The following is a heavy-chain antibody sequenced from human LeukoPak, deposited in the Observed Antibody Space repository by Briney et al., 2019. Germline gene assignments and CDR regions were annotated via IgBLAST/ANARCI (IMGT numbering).Heavy chain of an antibody. D-gene: IGHD5-24*01. CDR1: GFTVSGNY. J-gene: IGHJ4*02. CDR3: ARVEMATSVFEY. CDR2: IYTGGKT. V-gene: IGHV3-66*02. Sequence: GGSLRLSCAASGFTVSGNYMSWVRQAPGKGLDCISVIYTGGKTYFADSVKGRFTISRDNSKNSLYLQMNSLRPEDTAVYYCARVEMATSVFEYWGQGTLVTVSP.